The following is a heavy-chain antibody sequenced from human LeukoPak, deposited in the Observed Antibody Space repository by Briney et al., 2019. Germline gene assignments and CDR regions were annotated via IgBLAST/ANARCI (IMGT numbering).Heavy chain of an antibody. V-gene: IGHV3-33*01. D-gene: IGHD2-15*01. CDR1: GFTFRSYG. Sequence: SLRLSCSASGFTFRSYGMHWVRQAPDKGLEGVAIIWYDGSDKYYEDSVRGRFTISRDNSKNTLYLQMNSLRAEDTAVYYCARDRDIKYFDYWGQGNLVTVSS. CDR3: ARDRDIKYFDY. CDR2: IWYDGSDK. J-gene: IGHJ4*02.